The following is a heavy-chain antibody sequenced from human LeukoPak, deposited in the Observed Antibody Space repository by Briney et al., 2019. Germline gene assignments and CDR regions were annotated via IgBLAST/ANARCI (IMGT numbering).Heavy chain of an antibody. Sequence: SETLSLTCTVSGASISSYYWTWIRQPPGKGLEWIGYIHYSGSTNYNPSLKSRVTISVDTSKNQFSLHLSSVTAADTAVYYCARSAFLVTAPGLYYFDYWGQGTLVTVSS. J-gene: IGHJ4*02. CDR3: ARSAFLVTAPGLYYFDY. D-gene: IGHD6-13*01. CDR1: GASISSYY. CDR2: IHYSGST. V-gene: IGHV4-59*12.